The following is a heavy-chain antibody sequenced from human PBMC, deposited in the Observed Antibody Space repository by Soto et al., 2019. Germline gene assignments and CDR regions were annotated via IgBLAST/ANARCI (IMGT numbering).Heavy chain of an antibody. J-gene: IGHJ6*02. CDR2: IIPIFGTA. CDR1: GGTFSSYA. CDR3: AIRYSYAPYYYYYGMDV. V-gene: IGHV1-69*01. D-gene: IGHD5-18*01. Sequence: QVQLVQSGAEVKKPGSSVKVSCKASGGTFSSYAISWVRQAPGQGLEWMGGIIPIFGTANYAQKFQGRVTIPADESTSPAYMELSSLRSEDTAVYYCAIRYSYAPYYYYYGMDVWGQGTTVTVSS.